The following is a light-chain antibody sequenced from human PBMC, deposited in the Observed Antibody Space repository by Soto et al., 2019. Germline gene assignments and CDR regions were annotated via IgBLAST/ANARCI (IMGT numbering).Light chain of an antibody. Sequence: EIVLTQSPGTLSLSPGERGTLSCRASQSVSSNYLAWYQQKPGQAHRLLIYSAFSRATGIPDRFSVSVSVTVLTLTISRMEPEDFAVYYCQHYGSSPWTFGQGTKVESK. CDR2: SAF. V-gene: IGKV3-20*01. CDR1: QSVSSNY. CDR3: QHYGSSPWT. J-gene: IGKJ1*01.